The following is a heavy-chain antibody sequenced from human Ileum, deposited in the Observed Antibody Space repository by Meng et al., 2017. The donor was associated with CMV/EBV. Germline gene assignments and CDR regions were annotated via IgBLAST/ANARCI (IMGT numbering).Heavy chain of an antibody. V-gene: IGHV3-74*01. Sequence: GESLKISCAASGFTFSNYWIHWIRQAPGKGLVWVSAIYNDGSIKRYADAVKGRFTISRDNAKNTLSLQINSLRDDDTAVYYCTRATAWAFDFWGQGTLVTVSS. CDR2: IYNDGSIK. CDR1: GFTFSNYW. CDR3: TRATAWAFDF. J-gene: IGHJ4*02. D-gene: IGHD5-12*01.